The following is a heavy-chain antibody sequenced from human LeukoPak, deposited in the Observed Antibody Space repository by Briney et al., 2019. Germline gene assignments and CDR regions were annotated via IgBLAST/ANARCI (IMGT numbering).Heavy chain of an antibody. Sequence: ASVKVSCKASGYTFTSYGISWVRQAPGQGLKWMGWISAYNGNTNYAQKLQGRVTMTTDTSTSTAYMELRSLRSDDTAVYYCARDYYGSGSYYSDYWGQGTLVTVSS. J-gene: IGHJ4*02. V-gene: IGHV1-18*01. D-gene: IGHD3-10*01. CDR1: GYTFTSYG. CDR3: ARDYYGSGSYYSDY. CDR2: ISAYNGNT.